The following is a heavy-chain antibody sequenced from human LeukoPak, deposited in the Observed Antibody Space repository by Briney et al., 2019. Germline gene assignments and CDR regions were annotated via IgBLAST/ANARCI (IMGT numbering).Heavy chain of an antibody. J-gene: IGHJ4*02. CDR3: ARQPIVVVTATTFPISRYFDY. V-gene: IGHV4-39*01. Sequence: SETLSLTCTVSGGSISSSSYYWGWIRQPPGKGLEWIGSIYYSGSTYYNPSLKSRVTISVDTSKNQLSLKLSSVTAADTAVYYCARQPIVVVTATTFPISRYFDYWGQGTLVTVSS. CDR1: GGSISSSSYY. CDR2: IYYSGST. D-gene: IGHD2-21*02.